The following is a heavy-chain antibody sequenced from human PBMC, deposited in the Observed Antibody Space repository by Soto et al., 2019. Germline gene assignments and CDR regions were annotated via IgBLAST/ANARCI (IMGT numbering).Heavy chain of an antibody. CDR2: IYYSGST. Sequence: QVQLQESGPGLVKPSQTLSLTCTVSGDSIPTDGYSWTWIRQHPGKGLEYIGYIYYSGSTHYRPSHKSRVTILMDTSKNQCSVKMRSVTAADTAVYYCARGVEGRLASFDCWGQGTLVSVSS. CDR3: ARGVEGRLASFDC. J-gene: IGHJ4*02. CDR1: GDSIPTDGYS. D-gene: IGHD6-25*01. V-gene: IGHV4-31*03.